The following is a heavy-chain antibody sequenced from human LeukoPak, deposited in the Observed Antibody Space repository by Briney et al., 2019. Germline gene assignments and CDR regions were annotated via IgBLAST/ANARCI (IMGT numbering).Heavy chain of an antibody. D-gene: IGHD3-16*01. V-gene: IGHV4-38-2*01. J-gene: IGHJ4*02. CDR2: TYHSGST. CDR3: ARHALITGPHLDY. Sequence: SETLSLTCAVSGYSISSGYYWGWIRQPPGKGLEWIGSTYHSGSTYYNPSLKSRVTISVDTSKNQFSLKLSSVTAADTAVYYCARHALITGPHLDYWGQGTLVTVSS. CDR1: GYSISSGYY.